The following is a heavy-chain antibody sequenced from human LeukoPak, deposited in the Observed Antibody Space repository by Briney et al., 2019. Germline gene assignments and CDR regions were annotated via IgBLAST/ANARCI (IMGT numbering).Heavy chain of an antibody. CDR3: ARDFSNYDYVWGSYRYGLALRLDP. CDR2: IYYSGST. V-gene: IGHV4-30-4*01. J-gene: IGHJ5*02. Sequence: SSETLSLTCTVSGGSISSGDYYWSWIRQPPGKGLEWIGYIYYSGSTYYNPSLKSRVTMSVDTSKNQFSLKLSSVTAADAAVYYCARDFSNYDYVWGSYRYGLALRLDPWGQGTLVTVSS. D-gene: IGHD3-16*02. CDR1: GGSISSGDYY.